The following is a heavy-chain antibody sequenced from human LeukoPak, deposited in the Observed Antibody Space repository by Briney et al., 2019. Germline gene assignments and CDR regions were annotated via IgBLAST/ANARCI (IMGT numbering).Heavy chain of an antibody. Sequence: GGSLRLSCAAPGFTFSSYEMNWVRQAPGKGPEWVSYISSSGSTIYYADSVKGRFTISRDNAKSSLFLQINSLRAEDTAVYYCASDGHTSGWLGTFDYWGQGTLVTVSS. J-gene: IGHJ4*02. CDR1: GFTFSSYE. V-gene: IGHV3-48*03. D-gene: IGHD6-19*01. CDR3: ASDGHTSGWLGTFDY. CDR2: ISSSGSTI.